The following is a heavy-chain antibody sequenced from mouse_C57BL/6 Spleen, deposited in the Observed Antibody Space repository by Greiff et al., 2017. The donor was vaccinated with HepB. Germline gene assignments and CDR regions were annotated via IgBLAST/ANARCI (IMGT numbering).Heavy chain of an antibody. V-gene: IGHV14-1*01. CDR2: IDPEDGDT. CDR3: TSYDYGSSFAY. Sequence: VQLQQSGAELVRPGASVKLSCAASGFNIKDYYMHWVKQRPEQGLEWIGRIDPEDGDTEYAPKFQGKATMTADTSSNTAYLQLSSLTSEDTAVYYCTSYDYGSSFAYWGQGTLVTVSA. CDR1: GFNIKDYY. J-gene: IGHJ3*01. D-gene: IGHD2-4*01.